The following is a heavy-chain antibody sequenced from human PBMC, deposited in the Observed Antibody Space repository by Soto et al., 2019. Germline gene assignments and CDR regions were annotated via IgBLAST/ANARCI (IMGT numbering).Heavy chain of an antibody. J-gene: IGHJ5*02. CDR3: ARGGLVVLAAWVPNWFGP. Sequence: LFLTCTVSGGSISSSSYYWGWIRQPPGKGLEWIGSIYYSGSTYYNSSLKSRVTISVDTPKNQFSLKLVSVTAADTAVYYCARGGLVVLAAWVPNWFGPGGQEALVAVSS. D-gene: IGHD2-15*01. CDR1: GGSISSSSYY. CDR2: IYYSGST. V-gene: IGHV4-39*01.